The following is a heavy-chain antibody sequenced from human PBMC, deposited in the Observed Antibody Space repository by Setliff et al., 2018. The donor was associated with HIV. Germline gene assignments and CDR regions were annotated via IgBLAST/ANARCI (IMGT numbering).Heavy chain of an antibody. J-gene: IGHJ5*02. CDR3: ARDFKRYNSPCRFDP. Sequence: PSETLSLTCSVSGGSISSATYYWNWIRQPAGKALEWSGRLNTSGTTIYSPSLKSRVTISLEKSNNQFSLKLSSLTAADTAVYYCARDFKRYNSPCRFDPWGQGILVTVSS. V-gene: IGHV4-61*02. CDR2: LNTSGTT. D-gene: IGHD1-1*01. CDR1: GGSISSATYY.